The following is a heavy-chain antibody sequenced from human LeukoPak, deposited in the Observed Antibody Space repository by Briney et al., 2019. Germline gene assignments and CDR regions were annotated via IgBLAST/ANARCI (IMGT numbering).Heavy chain of an antibody. CDR2: IHPSGST. D-gene: IGHD5-24*01. J-gene: IGHJ4*02. CDR1: GGSFSGYY. V-gene: IGHV4-34*01. CDR3: ARGTDEYKLGNI. Sequence: SETLSLTCGVFGGSFSGYYWTWIRQPPGKGLEWIGEIHPSGSTNYNPSLKSRGIISVDTSNNQFSLKLSSVTAADTAVYFCARGTDEYKLGNIWGQGTLVTVSS.